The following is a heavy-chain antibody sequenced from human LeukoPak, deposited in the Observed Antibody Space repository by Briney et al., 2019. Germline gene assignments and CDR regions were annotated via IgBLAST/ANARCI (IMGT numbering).Heavy chain of an antibody. CDR3: ARGGPSDL. CDR1: GFTFSSSS. D-gene: IGHD5-12*01. V-gene: IGHV3-21*01. CDR2: ISSSSSYI. J-gene: IGHJ2*01. Sequence: GRTLRLSCAASGFTFSSSSMNCVCQAPGRGLEWVSSISSSSSYIYYADSVEGRFTISRDNAKSSLYLQMNSLRAEDTAVYYCARGGPSDLWGRGTLVTVSS.